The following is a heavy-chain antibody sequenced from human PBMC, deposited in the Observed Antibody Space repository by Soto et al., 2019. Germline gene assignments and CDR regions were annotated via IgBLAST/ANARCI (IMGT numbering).Heavy chain of an antibody. CDR2: ISSSSSYI. Sequence: GGSLRLSCAASGFTFSSYSMDWVRQAPGKGLEWVSSISSSSSYIYYADSVKGRFTISRDNAKNSLYLQMNSLRAEDTAVYYCATTVTTSAFDIWGQGTMVTVSS. CDR3: ATTVTTSAFDI. D-gene: IGHD4-17*01. J-gene: IGHJ3*02. V-gene: IGHV3-21*01. CDR1: GFTFSSYS.